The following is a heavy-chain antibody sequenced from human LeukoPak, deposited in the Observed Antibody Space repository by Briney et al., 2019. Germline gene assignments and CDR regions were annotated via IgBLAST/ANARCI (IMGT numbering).Heavy chain of an antibody. CDR2: ISGVASDI. V-gene: IGHV3-11*01. CDR3: ARGGAHGMDV. Sequence: PGGSLRLSCVASGFTFTDYYMTWIRQAPGKGLGWVSYISGVASDIHYADSVKGRFTISRDNAKNSVYLQMNSLRAEDTAVYYCARGGAHGMDVWGQGTTVTVSS. CDR1: GFTFTDYY. D-gene: IGHD1-26*01. J-gene: IGHJ6*02.